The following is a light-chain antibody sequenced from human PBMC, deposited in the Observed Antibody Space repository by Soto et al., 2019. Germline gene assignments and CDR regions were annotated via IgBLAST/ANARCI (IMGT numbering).Light chain of an antibody. V-gene: IGLV2-14*01. CDR3: SSYTSSSTPGV. CDR1: SSDVGGYNY. J-gene: IGLJ1*01. Sequence: QPVLTQPASVSGSPGQSITISCTGTSSDVGGYNYVSWYQQHPGKAPKLMIYDVSTRPSGVSNRFSGSKSGNTASLTISGLQAEDEADYYCSSYTSSSTPGVFGTGTKLTVL. CDR2: DVS.